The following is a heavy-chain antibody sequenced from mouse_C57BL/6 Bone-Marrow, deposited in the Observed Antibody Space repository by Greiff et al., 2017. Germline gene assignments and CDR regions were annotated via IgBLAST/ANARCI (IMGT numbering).Heavy chain of an antibody. CDR1: GFNIKDYY. CDR2: IDPEDGET. D-gene: IGHD3-1*01. Sequence: VQLQQSGAELVKPGASVKLSCTASGFNIKDYYMHWVKQRTEQGLEWIGRIDPEDGETKSAPKFQGKATITADTSSITAYLQLSSLTSEDAAVXYCARSGYGGRDYWGQGTTLTVSS. J-gene: IGHJ2*01. V-gene: IGHV14-2*01. CDR3: ARSGYGGRDY.